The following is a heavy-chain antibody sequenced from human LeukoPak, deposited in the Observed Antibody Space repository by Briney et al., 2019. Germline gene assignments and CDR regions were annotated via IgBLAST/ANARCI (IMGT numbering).Heavy chain of an antibody. CDR3: VRGGMRYLEC. CDR1: GFNFNTYT. CDR2: MKADGTEE. V-gene: IGHV3-7*01. J-gene: IGHJ4*02. Sequence: GGSLRLSCAASGFNFNTYTMSWVRQAPGKGLEWVAKMKADGTEESYVDSVKGRFAISRDNAKSSVYLQMNSLSVEDTAVYYCVRGGMRYLECWGQGTLVTVSS.